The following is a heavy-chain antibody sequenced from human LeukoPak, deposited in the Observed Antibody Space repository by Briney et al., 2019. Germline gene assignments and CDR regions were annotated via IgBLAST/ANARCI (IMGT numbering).Heavy chain of an antibody. J-gene: IGHJ5*02. D-gene: IGHD1-26*01. Sequence: GGSLRLSCAASGFTFSSYEINWVRQAPGKGLEWVSYISSSGSTRYYADSVKGRFTISRDNAKNSLYLQMNSLRDDDMALYYCARGNSGSNSQDWFDPWGQGTLVTVSS. CDR3: ARGNSGSNSQDWFDP. CDR1: GFTFSSYE. V-gene: IGHV3-48*03. CDR2: ISSSGSTR.